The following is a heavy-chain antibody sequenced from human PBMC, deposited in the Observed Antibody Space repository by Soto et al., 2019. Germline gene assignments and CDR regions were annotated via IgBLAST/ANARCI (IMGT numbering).Heavy chain of an antibody. V-gene: IGHV3-30-3*01. CDR2: ISYDGSNK. CDR3: ARLPYDIVR. CDR1: GFTFSSYA. J-gene: IGHJ4*02. Sequence: QVQLVESGGGVVQPGRSLRLSCAASGFTFSSYAMHWVRQAPGKGLEWVAVISYDGSNKYYADSVKGRFTISRDNSKNTLYLQMNSLRAEDTAVYYCARLPYDIVRRGQGTLVTVSS. D-gene: IGHD2-8*01.